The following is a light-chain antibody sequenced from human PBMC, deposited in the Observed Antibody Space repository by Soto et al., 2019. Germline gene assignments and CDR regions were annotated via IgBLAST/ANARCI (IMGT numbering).Light chain of an antibody. CDR1: QTIGSW. CDR2: KAS. V-gene: IGKV1-5*03. J-gene: IGKJ1*01. Sequence: DIQLTQSPSFLSASVGDRVTITCRASQTIGSWLAWYQQKPREAPKLLIYKASILESGVPSRFSGSGSGTEFTLTIRSLQPEDFATYFCQEYNNYPWTFGQGTKVDIK. CDR3: QEYNNYPWT.